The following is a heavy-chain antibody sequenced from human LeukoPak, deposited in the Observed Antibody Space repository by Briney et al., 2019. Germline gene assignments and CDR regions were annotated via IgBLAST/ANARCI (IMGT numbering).Heavy chain of an antibody. CDR3: AKHSSSWYEGWFDS. CDR1: GFTFSSYA. Sequence: GGSLRPSCAASGFTFSSYAMSWVRQAPGKGLEWVSAISGSGGSTYYADSVKGRFTISRDNSKNTLYLQMNSLRAEDTAVYYCAKHSSSWYEGWFDSWGQGTLVTVSS. J-gene: IGHJ5*01. V-gene: IGHV3-23*01. D-gene: IGHD6-13*01. CDR2: ISGSGGST.